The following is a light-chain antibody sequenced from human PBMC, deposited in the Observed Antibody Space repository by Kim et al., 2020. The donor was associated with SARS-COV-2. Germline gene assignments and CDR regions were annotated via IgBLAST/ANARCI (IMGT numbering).Light chain of an antibody. Sequence: PGERATLPCRASQSVTSSYLAWYQQKPGQAPRLIIYGASSRATGIPDRFSGSGSGTDFTLTISRLEPEDFAVYYCQQYGSSYTFGQGTKLEI. CDR2: GAS. CDR1: QSVTSSY. CDR3: QQYGSSYT. J-gene: IGKJ2*01. V-gene: IGKV3-20*01.